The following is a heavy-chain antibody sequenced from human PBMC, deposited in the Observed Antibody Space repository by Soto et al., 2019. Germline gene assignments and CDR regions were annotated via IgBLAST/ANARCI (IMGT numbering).Heavy chain of an antibody. V-gene: IGHV1-46*03. CDR1: GYTFTIYF. D-gene: IGHD2-15*01. J-gene: IGHJ4*02. CDR3: ARLYCSGGSCDSIDY. Sequence: ASVKLSCKASGYTFTIYFMHWVLQAPGQGLEWVGIINPSGGSSSYAQKFQGRVTMTRDTSTSTVYMELSSLRSEDTAVYYCARLYCSGGSCDSIDYWTQGTLVTGSA. CDR2: INPSGGSS.